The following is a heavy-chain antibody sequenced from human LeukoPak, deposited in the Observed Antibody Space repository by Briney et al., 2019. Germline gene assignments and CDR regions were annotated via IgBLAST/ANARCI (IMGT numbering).Heavy chain of an antibody. V-gene: IGHV3-48*01. D-gene: IGHD3-22*01. Sequence: PGGSLRLSCAASGFTVSSNYMSWVRQAPGKGLEWVSYISSSSSTIYYADSVKGRFTISRDNAKNSLYLQMNSLRAEDTAVYYCARDSSGYLFDYWGQGTLVTVSS. CDR3: ARDSSGYLFDY. CDR2: ISSSSSTI. CDR1: GFTVSSNY. J-gene: IGHJ4*02.